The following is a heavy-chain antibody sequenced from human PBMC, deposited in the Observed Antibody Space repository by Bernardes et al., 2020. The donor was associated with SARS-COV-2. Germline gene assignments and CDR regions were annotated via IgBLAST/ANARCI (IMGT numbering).Heavy chain of an antibody. J-gene: IGHJ4*02. CDR3: ARGDYGDYHY. CDR1: GYTFTAYY. D-gene: IGHD4-17*01. Sequence: ASVKVSCKTSGYTFTAYYMHWVRQAPGQGLEFMGWVNPKSGDTNYAQKFQGRVTMTGDTSISTAYMEVSSLRSDDTAVYYCARGDYGDYHYWGQGTLVTVSS. V-gene: IGHV1-2*02. CDR2: VNPKSGDT.